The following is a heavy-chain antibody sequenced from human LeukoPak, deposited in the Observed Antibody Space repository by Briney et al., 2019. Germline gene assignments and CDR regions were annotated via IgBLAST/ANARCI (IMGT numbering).Heavy chain of an antibody. CDR1: GYSFTSYW. CDR3: ASVEWQLPGLDY. J-gene: IGHJ4*02. V-gene: IGHV5-10-1*01. CDR2: IDPSDSYT. Sequence: GESLKISCKGSGYSFTSYWISWVRQMPGKGLEWMGRIDPSDSYTNYSPSFQGHVTISADKSISTAYLQWSSLKASVTALYYCASVEWQLPGLDYWGQGTLVTVSS. D-gene: IGHD2-15*01.